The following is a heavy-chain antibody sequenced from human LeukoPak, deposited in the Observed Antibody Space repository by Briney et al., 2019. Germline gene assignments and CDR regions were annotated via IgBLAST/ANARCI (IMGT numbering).Heavy chain of an antibody. CDR2: ISAYNGNT. V-gene: IGHV1-18*01. D-gene: IGHD6-13*01. J-gene: IGHJ3*02. Sequence: ASVKVSCKASGYTFTSYGISWVRQAPGQGLEWMGWISAYNGNTNYAQKLQGRVTMTTDTSTSTAYMELRRLRSDDTAVYYCARVRRAYSSSWEGAFDIWGQGTMVTASS. CDR3: ARVRRAYSSSWEGAFDI. CDR1: GYTFTSYG.